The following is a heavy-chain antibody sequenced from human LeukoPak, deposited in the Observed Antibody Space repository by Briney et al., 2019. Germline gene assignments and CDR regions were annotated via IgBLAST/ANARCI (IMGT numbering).Heavy chain of an antibody. D-gene: IGHD5-18*01. CDR1: GFTFSTYS. Sequence: GGSLRLSCVDSGFTFSTYSMNWVRQAPGKGLEWVSYISSSSSTIYYADSVKGRFTISRDNAKNSLYLQMNSLRAEDTAVYYCARDLHSYGYWGQGTLVTVSS. CDR2: ISSSSSTI. J-gene: IGHJ4*02. V-gene: IGHV3-48*01. CDR3: ARDLHSYGY.